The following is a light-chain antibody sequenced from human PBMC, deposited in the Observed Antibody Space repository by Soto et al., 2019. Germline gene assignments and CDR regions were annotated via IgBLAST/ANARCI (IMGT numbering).Light chain of an antibody. CDR2: GAS. CDR1: QSVSSSD. J-gene: IGKJ1*01. Sequence: EVVLTQSPGTLSLSPGDRATLSCRASQSVSSSDLAWYQQKPGQAPRLLISGASSRATGIPDRFSGSGSGTDFTLTISRLEPEDFAVFYCQQYGTSPPTFGQGTKVDIK. V-gene: IGKV3-20*01. CDR3: QQYGTSPPT.